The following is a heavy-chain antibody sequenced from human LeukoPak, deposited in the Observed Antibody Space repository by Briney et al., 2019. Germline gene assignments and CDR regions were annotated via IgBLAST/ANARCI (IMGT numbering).Heavy chain of an antibody. D-gene: IGHD6-13*01. V-gene: IGHV3-23*01. CDR3: AKVGLAAAGILGNFDY. J-gene: IGHJ4*02. CDR2: ISGSGGST. Sequence: PGGSLRLSCAASGFTFSSYAMSWVRQAPGKGLEWVSAISGSGGSTYYADSVKGRFTISRDNSKNTLYLQMNSLRAEDTAVYYCAKVGLAAAGILGNFDYRGQGTLVTVSS. CDR1: GFTFSSYA.